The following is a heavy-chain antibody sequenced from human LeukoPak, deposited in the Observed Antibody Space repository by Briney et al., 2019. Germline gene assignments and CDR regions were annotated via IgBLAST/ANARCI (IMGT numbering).Heavy chain of an antibody. CDR3: AGSRDGYLVGFDY. CDR1: GGSITSYY. J-gene: IGHJ4*02. CDR2: IYYGGST. Sequence: PSETLSLTCTVSGGSITSYYWSWLRLPPGKGLEWIGCIYYGGSTDYNPSLNSRVTISVNTSKNQFYLKLSSVTAADTAVYYCAGSRDGYLVGFDYWGQGTLVTVSS. D-gene: IGHD5-24*01. V-gene: IGHV4-59*01.